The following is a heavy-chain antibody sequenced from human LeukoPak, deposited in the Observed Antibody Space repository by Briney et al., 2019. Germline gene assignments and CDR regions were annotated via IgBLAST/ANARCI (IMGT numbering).Heavy chain of an antibody. CDR1: GYIFANYW. V-gene: IGHV5-51*01. D-gene: IGHD3-22*01. CDR3: ARFAYGSDYFPGHY. Sequence: GESLKISCVGSGYIFANYWIGWVRQMPGKGLEWMGIVYPGDSNTKYSPSFQGQVTISADRSITTAYLQWSSLKASDTAMYFCARFAYGSDYFPGHYWGQGTRVTVSS. CDR2: VYPGDSNT. J-gene: IGHJ4*02.